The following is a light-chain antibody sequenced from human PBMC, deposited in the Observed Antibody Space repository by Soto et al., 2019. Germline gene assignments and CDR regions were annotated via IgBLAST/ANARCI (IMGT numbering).Light chain of an antibody. Sequence: DIQMTQSPSTLSASVGDRVTITCRASQSISSWLAWYQQKPGKAPKLLIYDASSLESGVPSRFSGSGSGTEFYLTVSSLQPDDFAIYYCQQYNSYSPWTFGQGTKVEIK. CDR3: QQYNSYSPWT. V-gene: IGKV1-5*01. CDR1: QSISSW. CDR2: DAS. J-gene: IGKJ1*01.